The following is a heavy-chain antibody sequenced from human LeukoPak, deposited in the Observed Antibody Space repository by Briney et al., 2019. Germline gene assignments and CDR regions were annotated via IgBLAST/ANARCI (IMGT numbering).Heavy chain of an antibody. D-gene: IGHD3-9*01. CDR1: GYTLTELS. CDR3: ATVTGVEGRYFDY. CDR2: FDPEDGET. Sequence: ASVKVSCKVSGYTLTELSMHWVRQAPGKGLEWMGGFDPEDGETIYAQKFQGRVTMTEDTSTDTANMELSSLRSEDTAVYYCATVTGVEGRYFDYWGQGTLVTVSS. J-gene: IGHJ4*02. V-gene: IGHV1-24*01.